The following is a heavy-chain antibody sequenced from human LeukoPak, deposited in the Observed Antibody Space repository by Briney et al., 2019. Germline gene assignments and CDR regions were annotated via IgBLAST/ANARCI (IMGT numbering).Heavy chain of an antibody. J-gene: IGHJ6*02. CDR3: ARDLAGLLEWAPGYYYGMAV. CDR2: INPNSGGT. Sequence: GASVKVSCKASGYTFTGYYMHWVRQAPGQGLEWMGWINPNSGGTNYAQKFQGRVTMTRDTSISTAYMELSRLRSDDTAVYYCARDLAGLLEWAPGYYYGMAVWGQGTTVTVSS. CDR1: GYTFTGYY. V-gene: IGHV1-2*02. D-gene: IGHD3-3*01.